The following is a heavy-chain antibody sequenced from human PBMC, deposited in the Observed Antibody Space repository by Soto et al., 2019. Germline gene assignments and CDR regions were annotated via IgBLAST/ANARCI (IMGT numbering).Heavy chain of an antibody. V-gene: IGHV1-69*06. CDR1: GGTFGTYD. CDR3: ARRHFYYGMDF. CDR2: IIPLFGTA. J-gene: IGHJ6*02. Sequence: QVQLVQSGAEVKKPGSSVKVSCKAAGGTFGTYDISWVRQAPGQGLEWMGGIIPLFGTANYAQKFQGRVTITADKSTTTAYMALSRLRSDDSAICCCARRHFYYGMDFWGHGTTVTVSS.